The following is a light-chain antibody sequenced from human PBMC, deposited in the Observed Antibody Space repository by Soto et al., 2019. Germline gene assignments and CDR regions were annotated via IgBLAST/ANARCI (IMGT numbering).Light chain of an antibody. CDR2: GAS. J-gene: IGKJ2*01. CDR1: QSISTY. CDR3: QQSYSSPRT. V-gene: IGKV1-39*01. Sequence: DIQMTQPPSSLSASVGDRVTITCRASQSISTYLNWYQQKPGKAPRLLIYGASSLQSGAPSRFSGSGSGTDFTLTISSLQAEDFATYYCQQSYSSPRTFGQGTKLEIK.